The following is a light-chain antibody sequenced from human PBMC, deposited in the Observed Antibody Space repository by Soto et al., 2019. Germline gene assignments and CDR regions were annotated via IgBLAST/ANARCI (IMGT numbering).Light chain of an antibody. V-gene: IGKV3-20*01. J-gene: IGKJ5*01. CDR1: QTVTRSY. CDR3: HQYDGSPIT. CDR2: GIS. Sequence: ENLLTQSPGTLSLSPGERATLSCRAIQTVTRSYLAWYQHKPGQAPRLLISGISRRAPGIPDRFSGDGSGTDFTLTISRLEPEDYAVYYCHQYDGSPITFGQGTRLEIK.